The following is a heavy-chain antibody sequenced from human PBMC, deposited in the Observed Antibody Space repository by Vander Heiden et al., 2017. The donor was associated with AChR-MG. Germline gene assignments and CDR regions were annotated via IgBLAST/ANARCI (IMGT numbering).Heavy chain of an antibody. CDR2: IGTTGDT. J-gene: IGHJ4*02. V-gene: IGHV3-13*01. CDR1: GFILSSYD. CDR3: ARKVYRSGFDS. Sequence: EVQLVESGGGLVQPGGSVRLSCAASGFILSSYDMQWVRQVTGKGLEWVSAIGTTGDTHYPDSVQGRFTISRENVKNTLYLQMNSLTSGDTAVYYCARKVYRSGFDSWGQGTLVIVSS. D-gene: IGHD3-10*01.